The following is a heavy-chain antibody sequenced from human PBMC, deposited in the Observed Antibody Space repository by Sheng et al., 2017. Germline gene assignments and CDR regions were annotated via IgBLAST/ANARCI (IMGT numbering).Heavy chain of an antibody. D-gene: IGHD6-19*01. CDR3: TKDYSSGFSFYFDS. Sequence: AQLVESGGDMVQPGGPVRLSCAASGFIFTNYGLHWVRQAQGKGLEWVTFISDDGRIQYYADSVKGRFTVSRDNLKNMVFLQMSNLRVEDTAMYYCTKDYSSGFSFYFDSWGQGALVTVSS. CDR1: GFIFTNYG. J-gene: IGHJ4*02. V-gene: IGHV3-30*02. CDR2: ISDDGRIQ.